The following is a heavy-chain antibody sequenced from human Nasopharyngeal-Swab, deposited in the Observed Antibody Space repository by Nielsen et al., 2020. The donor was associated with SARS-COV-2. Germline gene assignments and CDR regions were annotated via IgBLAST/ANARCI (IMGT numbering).Heavy chain of an antibody. J-gene: IGHJ4*02. CDR2: INAGNGNT. CDR1: GYTFTSYA. D-gene: IGHD3-22*01. V-gene: IGHV1-3*01. CDR3: ARGGLLYYYDSSGYFFLDY. Sequence: ASVKPSCKASGYTFTSYAMHWVRQAPGQRLERMGWINAGNGNTKYSQRFQGRVTITRDTSASTAYMELSSLRSEDTAVYYCARGGLLYYYDSSGYFFLDYWGQGTLVTVSS.